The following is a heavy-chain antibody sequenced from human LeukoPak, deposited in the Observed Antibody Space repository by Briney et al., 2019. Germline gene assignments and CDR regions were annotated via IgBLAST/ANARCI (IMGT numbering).Heavy chain of an antibody. J-gene: IGHJ4*02. CDR1: GGSFSGYY. Sequence: SETLSLTCAVYGGSFSGYYWSWIRQPPGKGLEWIGEINHSGSTNYNPSLKSRVTISVDTSKNQFSLKLSSVTAADTAVYYCARALIAVAGTGEFDCWGQGTLVTVSS. CDR2: INHSGST. D-gene: IGHD6-19*01. V-gene: IGHV4-34*01. CDR3: ARALIAVAGTGEFDC.